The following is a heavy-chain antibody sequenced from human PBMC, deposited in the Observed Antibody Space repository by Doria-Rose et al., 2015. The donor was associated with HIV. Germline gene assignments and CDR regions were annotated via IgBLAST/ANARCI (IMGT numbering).Heavy chain of an antibody. Sequence: EVQLLESGGGLVRPGGSLRLSCATSGFTFSSHRINWARQAPGKGLEWVSSISSTSAYINYADSVSGRFTISRDNARNSLYLQMDSLRAEDTAIYYCATGVTLDYWGQGTLVTVSS. D-gene: IGHD3-10*01. CDR3: ATGVTLDY. V-gene: IGHV3-21*01. CDR2: ISSTSAYI. CDR1: GFTFSSHR. J-gene: IGHJ4*02.